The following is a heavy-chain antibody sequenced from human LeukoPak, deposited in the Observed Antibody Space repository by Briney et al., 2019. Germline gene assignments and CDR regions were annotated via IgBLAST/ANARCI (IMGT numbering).Heavy chain of an antibody. CDR1: GFTFSSYG. J-gene: IGHJ4*02. CDR3: ARVDGYNLYY. CDR2: ISYDGSSK. Sequence: GGSLRLSCAASGFTFSSYGMHWVRQAPGKGLEWVAVISYDGSSKYYADSVKGRFTISRDNSKNTLYLQMHSLRTEDTAVYYCARVDGYNLYYWGQGTLVTVSS. V-gene: IGHV3-30*03. D-gene: IGHD5-24*01.